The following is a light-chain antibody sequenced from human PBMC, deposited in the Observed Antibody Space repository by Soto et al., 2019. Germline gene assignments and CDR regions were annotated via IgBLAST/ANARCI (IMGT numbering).Light chain of an antibody. CDR3: QQPISFPIT. J-gene: IGKJ5*01. Sequence: DIQMTQSPSSVSASVGDRVTITCRASQDLSSWLAWYQQKPGKAPKLLISAASSWQSGVPSRFSGSGSGTDFTLTIRSLQPEAFATYYCQQPISFPITFGQGTRLEIK. V-gene: IGKV1-12*01. CDR2: AAS. CDR1: QDLSSW.